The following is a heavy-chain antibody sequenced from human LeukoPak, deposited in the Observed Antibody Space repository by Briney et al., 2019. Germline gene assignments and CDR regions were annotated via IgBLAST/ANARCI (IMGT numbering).Heavy chain of an antibody. J-gene: IGHJ6*03. V-gene: IGHV3-23*01. CDR1: GFTFSSYA. Sequence: GVSLRLSCAASGFTFSSYAMSWVRQSPGGGVEWFSAISGSGDTTYHADSVKGRFTISRDNSENRLSLQMDSLRAEDTAVYFCAKDTTAWWYHRAYMDVWGKGTTVTVSS. D-gene: IGHD2-15*01. CDR3: AKDTTAWWYHRAYMDV. CDR2: ISGSGDTT.